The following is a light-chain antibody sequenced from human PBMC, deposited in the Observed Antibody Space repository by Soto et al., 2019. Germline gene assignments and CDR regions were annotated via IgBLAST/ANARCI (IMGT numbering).Light chain of an antibody. V-gene: IGKV1-6*01. CDR3: LQDYSYPRT. Sequence: AIQMTQSPSSLSASVGDRVIVTCRASQGIGNDLAWYQQQAGKHPKLLIYAASTLQSGVPSRFSGSGSATDFTLTIKNLQPGDSATYYCLQDYSYPRTFGQGTKVEV. CDR2: AAS. CDR1: QGIGND. J-gene: IGKJ1*01.